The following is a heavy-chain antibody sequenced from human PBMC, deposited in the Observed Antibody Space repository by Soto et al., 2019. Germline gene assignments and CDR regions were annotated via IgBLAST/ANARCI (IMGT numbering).Heavy chain of an antibody. CDR1: GVTSSSKE. Sequence: PGGPLTLSGAASGVTSSSKEMNCVRPAPEKGVGWGSYISSSVRTISYTDSGKARLPIPRDNAKNKPYLQMNSLRAEDTAVYYYATAGDCSYGVCPYYYYGIDVWGQGTTVTVSS. J-gene: IGHJ6*02. CDR2: ISSSVRTI. D-gene: IGHD2-8*01. CDR3: ATAGDCSYGVCPYYYYGIDV. V-gene: IGHV3-48*03.